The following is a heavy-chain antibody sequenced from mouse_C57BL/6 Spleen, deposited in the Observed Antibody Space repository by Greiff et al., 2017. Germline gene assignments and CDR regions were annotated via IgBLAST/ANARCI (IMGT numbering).Heavy chain of an antibody. CDR1: GYTFTSYW. D-gene: IGHD1-1*01. Sequence: QVQLQQPGAELVMPGASVKLSCKASGYTFTSYWMHWVKQRPGQGLEWIGEIDPSDSYTNYNQKFKGKSTLTVDKSSSTADMQLSSLTSEDAAVYYCARSVVATRYFDVWGTGTTVTVSS. CDR3: ARSVVATRYFDV. J-gene: IGHJ1*03. V-gene: IGHV1-69*01. CDR2: IDPSDSYT.